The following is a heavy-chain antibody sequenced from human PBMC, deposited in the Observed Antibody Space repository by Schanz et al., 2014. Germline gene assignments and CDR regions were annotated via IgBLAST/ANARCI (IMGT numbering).Heavy chain of an antibody. J-gene: IGHJ4*02. D-gene: IGHD1-1*01. CDR3: ARDRRNADLDY. V-gene: IGHV3-21*02. Sequence: EVQLVESGGGLVKPGGSLRLSCGVSGFTASSHSMNWVRQAPGKGLEWVSAILGLASTTYYADSVKGRFTISRDNAKNSLYLEMNSLRAEDTALYYCARDRRNADLDYWGQGTLVTVSS. CDR1: GFTASSHS. CDR2: ILGLASTT.